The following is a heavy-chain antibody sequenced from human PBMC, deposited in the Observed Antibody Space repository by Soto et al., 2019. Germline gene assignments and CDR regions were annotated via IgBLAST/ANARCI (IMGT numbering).Heavy chain of an antibody. CDR1: GFSFSNFA. J-gene: IGHJ5*02. D-gene: IGHD6-13*01. Sequence: GGSLRLSCAASGFSFSNFAMSWVRQAPGTGLEWVSSISGSGDKTYYLDSVKGRFTISRDNSKNTLYLHMNSLGAEDTAVYFCAKDYASTWYWYFDPWGQGTLVTVS. CDR3: AKDYASTWYWYFDP. CDR2: ISGSGDKT. V-gene: IGHV3-23*01.